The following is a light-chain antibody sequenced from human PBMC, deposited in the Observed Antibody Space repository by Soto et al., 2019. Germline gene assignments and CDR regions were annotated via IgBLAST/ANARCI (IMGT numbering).Light chain of an antibody. V-gene: IGKV1-5*01. Sequence: DIQMTQSPSILSESVGDRVTITCRASQSISSWLAWYQQKPGKAPKLLIYDASSLESGVPSRFSGSGSGTEFTLTISSLQPDDFATYYCQQYNSYSTFGQGTKVDIK. CDR3: QQYNSYST. CDR2: DAS. J-gene: IGKJ1*01. CDR1: QSISSW.